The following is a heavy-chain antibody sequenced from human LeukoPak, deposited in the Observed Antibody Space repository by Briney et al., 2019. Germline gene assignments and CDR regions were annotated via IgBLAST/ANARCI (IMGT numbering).Heavy chain of an antibody. D-gene: IGHD2-2*01. V-gene: IGHV4-4*07. CDR1: GGSSSSYY. CDR2: IYTSGST. CDR3: ARDLKELGYCSSTSCLSNWFDP. J-gene: IGHJ5*02. Sequence: SETLSLTCTVSGGSSSSYYWSWIRQPAGKGLEWIGRIYTSGSTNYNPSLKSRVTISVDTSKNQFSLKLSSVTAADTAVYYCARDLKELGYCSSTSCLSNWFDPWGQGTLVTVSS.